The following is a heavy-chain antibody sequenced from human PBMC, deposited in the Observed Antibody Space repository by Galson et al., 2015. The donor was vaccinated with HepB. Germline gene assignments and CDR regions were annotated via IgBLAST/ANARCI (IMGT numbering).Heavy chain of an antibody. D-gene: IGHD3-22*01. J-gene: IGHJ4*02. CDR1: GGTFSSYA. Sequence: SVKVSCKASGGTFSSYAISWVRQAPGQGLEWMGGIIPIFGTANYAQKFQGRVTITADKSTSTAYMELSSLRSEDTAVYYCARDWVGPYDDSSGYYVGLFDWGQGTLVTVSS. V-gene: IGHV1-69*06. CDR2: IIPIFGTA. CDR3: ARDWVGPYDDSSGYYVGLFD.